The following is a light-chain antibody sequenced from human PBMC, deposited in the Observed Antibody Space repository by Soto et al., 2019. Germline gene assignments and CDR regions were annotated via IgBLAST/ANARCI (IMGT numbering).Light chain of an antibody. CDR2: GNS. Sequence: QSVLTQPPSVSGAPGQRVTISCTGSSSNIGAGYDVYWYQQLPGKAPKLLIYGNSNRPSGVPDRFSGSKSGTSASMAITWLQAEDEADYYCQSYDSSLSALFGGGTKLTVL. CDR1: SSNIGAGYD. CDR3: QSYDSSLSAL. V-gene: IGLV1-40*01. J-gene: IGLJ2*01.